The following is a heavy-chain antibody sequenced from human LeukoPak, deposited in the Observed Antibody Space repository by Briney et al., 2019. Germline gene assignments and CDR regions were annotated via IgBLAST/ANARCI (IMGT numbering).Heavy chain of an antibody. V-gene: IGHV1-69*01. J-gene: IGHJ5*02. Sequence: SVKVSCKASGGTFSSYAISWVRQAPGQGLEWMGGIIPIFGTANYAQKFQGRVTITADESTSTAYMELRSLRSDDTAVYYCARDVAWEPQRNWFDPWGQGTLVTVSS. CDR3: ARDVAWEPQRNWFDP. D-gene: IGHD1-26*01. CDR1: GGTFSSYA. CDR2: IIPIFGTA.